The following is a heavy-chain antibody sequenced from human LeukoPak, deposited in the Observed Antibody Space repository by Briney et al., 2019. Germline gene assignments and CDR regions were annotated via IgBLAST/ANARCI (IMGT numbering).Heavy chain of an antibody. Sequence: ASVKVSCKASGYTFIGYYIHWVRQAPGQGLEWMGWINPNSGGTRNAQKLQGRATMTSDTSTRTAYMELSSLKSDDTAVYYCARRLTRVNSYYGLDVWGQGTTVTVSS. CDR3: ARRLTRVNSYYGLDV. D-gene: IGHD1-7*01. J-gene: IGHJ6*02. CDR2: INPNSGGT. V-gene: IGHV1-2*02. CDR1: GYTFIGYY.